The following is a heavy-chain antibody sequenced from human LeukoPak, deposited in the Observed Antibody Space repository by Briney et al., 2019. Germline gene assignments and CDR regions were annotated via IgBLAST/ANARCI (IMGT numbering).Heavy chain of an antibody. CDR1: GGSVSSGSYY. V-gene: IGHV4-61*01. D-gene: IGHD6-19*01. J-gene: IGHJ4*02. Sequence: PSETLSLTCTVSGGSVSSGSYYWSWIRQPPGKGLEWIGYIYYSGSTNYNPSLKSRVTISVDTSKNQFSLKLSSVTAADTAVYYCAREKRAVAGFYFDYRGQGTLVTVSS. CDR3: AREKRAVAGFYFDY. CDR2: IYYSGST.